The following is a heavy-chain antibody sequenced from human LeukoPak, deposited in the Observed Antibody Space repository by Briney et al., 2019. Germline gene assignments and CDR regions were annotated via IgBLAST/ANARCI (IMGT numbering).Heavy chain of an antibody. CDR1: GVSISSYY. Sequence: SETLSLTCTVSGVSISSYYWSWIRQPAGKGLEWIGRIYTSGSTNYNPSLKSRVTMSVDTSKNQFSLKLRSVTAADTAVYYCASGTLWFGDSWGQGTMVTVSS. CDR3: ASGTLWFGDS. D-gene: IGHD3-10*01. J-gene: IGHJ3*01. CDR2: IYTSGST. V-gene: IGHV4-4*07.